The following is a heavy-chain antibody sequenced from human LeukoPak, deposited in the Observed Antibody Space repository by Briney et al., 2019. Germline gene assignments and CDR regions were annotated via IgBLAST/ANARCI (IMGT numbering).Heavy chain of an antibody. Sequence: GGSLRLSCAASGFTFGDYAMHWVRQAPGKGLEWVSGISWNSFTIDYADSVKGRFTISRDNAKNSLYLQMNSLRVDDTALYYCAKDIGRVDTASTYMDVWGKGATVTIAS. J-gene: IGHJ6*03. CDR3: AKDIGRVDTASTYMDV. V-gene: IGHV3-9*01. CDR2: ISWNSFTI. D-gene: IGHD5-18*01. CDR1: GFTFGDYA.